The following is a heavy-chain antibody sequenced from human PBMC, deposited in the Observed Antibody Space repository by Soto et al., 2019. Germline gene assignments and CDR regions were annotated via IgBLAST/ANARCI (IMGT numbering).Heavy chain of an antibody. D-gene: IGHD3-10*01. Sequence: GGSLRLSCADSGFTFSSYGMHWVRQAPGKGLEWVAVISYDGSNKYYADSVKGRFTISRDNSKNTLYLQMNSLRAEDTAVYYCAKDSGSGSYPYYYYGMDVWGQGTTVTVSS. CDR1: GFTFSSYG. CDR2: ISYDGSNK. J-gene: IGHJ6*02. CDR3: AKDSGSGSYPYYYYGMDV. V-gene: IGHV3-30*18.